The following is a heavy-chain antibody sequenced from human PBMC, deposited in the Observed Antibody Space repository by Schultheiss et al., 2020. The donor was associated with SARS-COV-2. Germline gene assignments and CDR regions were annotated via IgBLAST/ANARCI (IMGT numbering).Heavy chain of an antibody. Sequence: ASVKVSCKASGYTFTSYDINWVRQATGQGLEWMGWMNPNSGNTGYAQKFQGRVTMTTDTSTSTAYMELRSLRSDDTAVYYCARRDRLERRGYYRMDVWGQGTTVTVSS. J-gene: IGHJ6*02. D-gene: IGHD1-1*01. CDR3: ARRDRLERRGYYRMDV. V-gene: IGHV1-8*01. CDR2: MNPNSGNT. CDR1: GYTFTSYD.